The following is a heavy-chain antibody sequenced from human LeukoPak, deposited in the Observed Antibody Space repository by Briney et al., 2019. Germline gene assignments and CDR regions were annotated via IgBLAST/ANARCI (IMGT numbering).Heavy chain of an antibody. CDR1: GGTFSSYA. CDR2: IIPIFGTA. Sequence: SVKVSCKASGGTFSSYAISWVRQAPGQGLEWMGGIIPIFGTANYAQKFQGRVTITADESTSTAYMELSSLRSEDTAVYYCARDPFGSYDAFDIWGQGTMVTGSS. V-gene: IGHV1-69*13. J-gene: IGHJ3*02. D-gene: IGHD1-26*01. CDR3: ARDPFGSYDAFDI.